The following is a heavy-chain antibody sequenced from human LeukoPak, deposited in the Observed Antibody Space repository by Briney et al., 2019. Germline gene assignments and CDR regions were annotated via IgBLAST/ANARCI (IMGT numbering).Heavy chain of an antibody. CDR2: ISSSSSYI. CDR1: GFTFSSYS. D-gene: IGHD1-1*01. V-gene: IGHV3-21*01. Sequence: KSGGSLRLSCAASGFTFSSYSMNWVRQAPGKGLEWVSSISSSSSYIYYADSVKGRFTISRDNAKNSLYLQINSLRAEDTAVYYCPRDANNWNDANDGGGTEVYYFDYWGQGTLVTVSS. CDR3: PRDANNWNDANDGGGTEVYYFDY. J-gene: IGHJ4*02.